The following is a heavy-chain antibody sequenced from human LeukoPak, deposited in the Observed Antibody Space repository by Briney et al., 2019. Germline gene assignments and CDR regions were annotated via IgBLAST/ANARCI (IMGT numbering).Heavy chain of an antibody. D-gene: IGHD6-19*01. CDR3: AKGKGIAVADTFDY. CDR1: GFTFDDYA. J-gene: IGHJ4*02. V-gene: IGHV3-9*01. CDR2: ISWNSGSI. Sequence: GGSLRLSCAASGFTFDDYAMHWVRQAPGKGLEWVSGISWNSGSIGYADSVKGRFTISRDNAKNSLYLQMNSLRAEDTALYYRAKGKGIAVADTFDYWGQGTLVTVSS.